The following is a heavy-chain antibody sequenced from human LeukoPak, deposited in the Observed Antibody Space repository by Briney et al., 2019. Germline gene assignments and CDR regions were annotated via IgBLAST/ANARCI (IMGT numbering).Heavy chain of an antibody. V-gene: IGHV3-30*18. J-gene: IGHJ5*02. D-gene: IGHD3-10*01. Sequence: PGGSLRPSCAASGLTFSSYGMHWVRQAPRKGLEWGAVISYVGSNKYYADSVKGRFTISKDNSKNTLYLQMNSLRAEDTAVYYCANPPAAKLWFGELFTFNWFDPWGQGTLVTVSS. CDR1: GLTFSSYG. CDR2: ISYVGSNK. CDR3: ANPPAAKLWFGELFTFNWFDP.